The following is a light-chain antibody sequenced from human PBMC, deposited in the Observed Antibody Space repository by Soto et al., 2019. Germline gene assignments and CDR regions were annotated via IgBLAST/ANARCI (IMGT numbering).Light chain of an antibody. J-gene: IGLJ2*01. V-gene: IGLV3-25*03. Sequence: SYERTQPPSVSVSPGQTARNTCSGDALPKQYAYWYQQKPGQAPVLVIYKDSERPSGIPERFSGSSSGTTVTLTISGVQAEDEADYYCQSADSSGTVVFGGATKLTVL. CDR3: QSADSSGTVV. CDR1: ALPKQY. CDR2: KDS.